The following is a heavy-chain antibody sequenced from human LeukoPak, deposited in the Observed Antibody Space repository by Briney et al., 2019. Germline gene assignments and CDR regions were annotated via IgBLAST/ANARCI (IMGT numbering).Heavy chain of an antibody. D-gene: IGHD3-9*01. Sequence: SETLSLTCTVSGGSISSYYWSWIRQPPGKGLEWIGYIYYSGSTNYKSSLKSRVTISVDTSKNQFSLKLSSVTAADTAVYYCATSANYDILTGYIGAFDIWGQGTMVTVSS. V-gene: IGHV4-59*08. CDR2: IYYSGST. CDR1: GGSISSYY. CDR3: ATSANYDILTGYIGAFDI. J-gene: IGHJ3*02.